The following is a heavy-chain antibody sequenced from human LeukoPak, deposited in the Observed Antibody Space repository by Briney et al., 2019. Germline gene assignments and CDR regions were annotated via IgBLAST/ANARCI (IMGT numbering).Heavy chain of an antibody. Sequence: GGSLRLSCSASRVPFTSYAMHWVRQAPGKGLVWVSRINRDVSSPSYTDSVKGRFTISRDNTKKTLYLRISSLRAQNTAVYYCARVRVGTTYFDIWGQGTLVSVSS. CDR1: RVPFTSYA. D-gene: IGHD1-26*01. CDR2: INRDVSSP. J-gene: IGHJ4*02. V-gene: IGHV3-74*01. CDR3: ARVRVGTTYFDI.